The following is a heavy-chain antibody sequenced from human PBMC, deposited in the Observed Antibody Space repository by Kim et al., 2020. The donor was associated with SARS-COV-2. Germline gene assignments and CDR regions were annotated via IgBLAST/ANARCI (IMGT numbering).Heavy chain of an antibody. D-gene: IGHD3-16*01. V-gene: IGHV1-69*04. CDR1: GGTFSSYA. Sequence: SVKVSCKASGGTFSSYAISWVRQAPGQGLEWMGRIIPILGIANYAQKFQGRVTITADKSTSTAYMELSSLRSEDTAVYYCARASRMITAPLDYWGQGTLVTVSS. CDR3: ARASRMITAPLDY. CDR2: IIPILGIA. J-gene: IGHJ4*02.